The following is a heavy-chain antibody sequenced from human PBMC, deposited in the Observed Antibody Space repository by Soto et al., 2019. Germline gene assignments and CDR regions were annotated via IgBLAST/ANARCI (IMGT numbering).Heavy chain of an antibody. J-gene: IGHJ6*02. Sequence: SETLSLTCTVSGGSISSGGYYWSWIRQHPGKGLEWIGYIYYSGSTYYNPSLKSRVTISVDTSKNQFSLKLSSVTAADTAVYYCAREDPATPNYYYYGMDVWGQGTTVTVSS. CDR1: GGSISSGGYY. CDR3: AREDPATPNYYYYGMDV. V-gene: IGHV4-31*03. D-gene: IGHD2-15*01. CDR2: IYYSGST.